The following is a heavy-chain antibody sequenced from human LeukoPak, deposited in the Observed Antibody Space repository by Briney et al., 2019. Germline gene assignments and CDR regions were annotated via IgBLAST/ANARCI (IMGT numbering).Heavy chain of an antibody. CDR2: IKQDGSEQ. CDR3: GKDVKFNRLNYFDY. D-gene: IGHD6-25*01. J-gene: IGHJ4*02. V-gene: IGHV3-7*03. Sequence: PGGSLRLSCVGSGFSFSSYWMAWVRQAPGKGLEWVASIKQDGSEQRYVDSVKGRFTISRDNAKNSLFLQMNSLRAEDTAMYYCGKDVKFNRLNYFDYWGQGTLVTVSS. CDR1: GFSFSSYW.